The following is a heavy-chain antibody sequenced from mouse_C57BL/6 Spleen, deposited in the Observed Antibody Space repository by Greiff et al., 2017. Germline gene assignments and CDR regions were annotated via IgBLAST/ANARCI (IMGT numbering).Heavy chain of an antibody. Sequence: QVHVKQSGAELVRPGASVTLSCKASGYTFTDYEMHWVKQTPVHGLEWIGAIDPETGGTAYNQKFKGKAILTADKSSSTAYMELRSLTSEDSAVYYCTRKYSNYANFDYWGQGTTLTVSS. CDR3: TRKYSNYANFDY. V-gene: IGHV1-15*01. J-gene: IGHJ2*01. CDR1: GYTFTDYE. D-gene: IGHD2-5*01. CDR2: IDPETGGT.